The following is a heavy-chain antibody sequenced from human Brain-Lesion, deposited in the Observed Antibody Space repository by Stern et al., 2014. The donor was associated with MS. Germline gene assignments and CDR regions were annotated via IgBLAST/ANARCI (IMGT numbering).Heavy chain of an antibody. CDR1: GYIFTGYY. Sequence: QVQLVQSGAEVKKPGASVKVSCKTSGYIFTGYYIHWVRQPPGKGLEWMAWINTNTGGTKYAQKFQGRVTMSRDTSISTAYVELSSLTSDDTAVYYCARDQRGITIFGVVTDYYYLGMDVWGQGTTVTVSS. D-gene: IGHD3-3*01. V-gene: IGHV1-2*02. J-gene: IGHJ6*02. CDR3: ARDQRGITIFGVVTDYYYLGMDV. CDR2: INTNTGGT.